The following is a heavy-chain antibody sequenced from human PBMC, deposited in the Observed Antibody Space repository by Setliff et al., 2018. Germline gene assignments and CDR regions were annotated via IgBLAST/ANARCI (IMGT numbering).Heavy chain of an antibody. CDR1: GFTVTDNY. CDR3: AKGHLSVAHCGADCYPFDS. V-gene: IGHV3-23*01. J-gene: IGHJ4*02. D-gene: IGHD2-21*02. CDR2: ISGSGGST. Sequence: GGSLRLSCAASGFTVTDNYMSWVRQAPGKGLEWVAAISGSGGSTYYANSVKGRFIVSRDNSKSTVYLQMNRLRGDDTAVYYCAKGHLSVAHCGADCYPFDSWGQGTLVTVSS.